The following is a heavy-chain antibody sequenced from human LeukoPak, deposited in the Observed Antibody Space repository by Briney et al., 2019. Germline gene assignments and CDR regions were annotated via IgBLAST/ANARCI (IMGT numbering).Heavy chain of an antibody. CDR1: GGSISSGSYY. Sequence: SETLSLTCTVSGGSISSGSYYWSWIRQPAGKGLEWIGRIYTSGSTNYNPSLKSRVTISVDTSKNQFSLKLSSMTAADTAVYYCARVRTIVVVVHYYYYMDVWGKGTTVTVSS. CDR2: IYTSGST. CDR3: ARVRTIVVVVHYYYYMDV. D-gene: IGHD2-2*01. J-gene: IGHJ6*03. V-gene: IGHV4-61*02.